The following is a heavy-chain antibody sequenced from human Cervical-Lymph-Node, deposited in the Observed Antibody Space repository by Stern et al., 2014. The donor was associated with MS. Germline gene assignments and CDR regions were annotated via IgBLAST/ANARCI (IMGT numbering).Heavy chain of an antibody. V-gene: IGHV5-51*01. CDR3: ARLVNFNYFDP. Sequence: QLEQSGAEVKKPGESVKISCKGSGYTFAFYWIAWVRQMPGKGLEWMGIIYPGDSKTTYSPSFEGQVTFSADESISTAYLHWNSLKASDTAIYYCARLVNFNYFDPWGQGTLVTVSS. J-gene: IGHJ5*02. CDR1: GYTFAFYW. CDR2: IYPGDSKT. D-gene: IGHD3-22*01.